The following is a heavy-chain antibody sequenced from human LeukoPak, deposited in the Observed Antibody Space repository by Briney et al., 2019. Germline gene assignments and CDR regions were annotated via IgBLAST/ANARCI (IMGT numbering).Heavy chain of an antibody. CDR3: AREELAQTDSSGYGFDY. CDR1: GGSISSGSYY. Sequence: SETLSLTCTVSGGSISSGSYYWSWIRQPAGKGLEWIGRIYTSGSTNYNPSLKSRVTMSVDTSKNLFSLKLSSVTAADTAVYYCAREELAQTDSSGYGFDYWGQGTLVTVSS. V-gene: IGHV4-61*02. D-gene: IGHD3-22*01. CDR2: IYTSGST. J-gene: IGHJ4*02.